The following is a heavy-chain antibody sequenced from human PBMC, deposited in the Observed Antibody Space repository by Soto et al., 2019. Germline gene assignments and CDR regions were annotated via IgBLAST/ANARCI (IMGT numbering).Heavy chain of an antibody. J-gene: IGHJ4*02. Sequence: EVQLLDSGGGLVQPGGSLRLSCAASGFPFSSYAMSWVRQPPGKGLEWVSSISVSGGSTYSAYYADSVRGRLTISRDDSRNTMYLKMSSLRAEDTAIYYCAKNYYFDSWGQGTLVTVSS. CDR3: AKNYYFDS. CDR1: GFPFSSYA. CDR2: ISVSGGSTYSA. V-gene: IGHV3-23*01.